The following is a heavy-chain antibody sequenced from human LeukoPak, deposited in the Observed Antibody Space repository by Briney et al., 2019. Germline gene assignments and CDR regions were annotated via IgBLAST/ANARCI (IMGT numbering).Heavy chain of an antibody. CDR3: AREKNVLRLLEWSSGLFDY. D-gene: IGHD3-3*01. Sequence: PSETLSLTSMQSVGSISRYNWSWIRQPAGKGLEWIWRIYTSGSTNYNPSLKSRVTMSVDTSKNQFSLKLSSVTAADTAVYYCAREKNVLRLLEWSSGLFDYWGQGTLVTVSS. CDR1: VGSISRYN. J-gene: IGHJ4*02. CDR2: IYTSGST. V-gene: IGHV4-4*07.